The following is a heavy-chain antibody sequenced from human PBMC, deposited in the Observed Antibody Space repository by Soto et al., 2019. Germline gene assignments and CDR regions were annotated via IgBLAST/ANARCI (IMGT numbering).Heavy chain of an antibody. CDR2: IGAYNGNT. CDR3: ARDAAVGLFDY. J-gene: IGHJ4*02. CDR1: GYTFTSYG. Sequence: EASVKVSCKASGYTFTSYGISWVRQAPGQGLEWMGWIGAYNGNTNYAQKLQGRVTMTTDTSTSTAYMELRSLRSDDTAVYYCARDAAVGLFDYWGQGTLVTVSS. V-gene: IGHV1-18*01. D-gene: IGHD1-26*01.